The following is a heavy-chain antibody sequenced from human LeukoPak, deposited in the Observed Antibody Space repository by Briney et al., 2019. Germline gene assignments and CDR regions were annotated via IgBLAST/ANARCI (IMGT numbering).Heavy chain of an antibody. CDR1: GFILSRFA. Sequence: GGSLRLLCAASGFILSRFAMVWVRQAPGEGLEWVSAISGSGGSTYYADSVKGRFTISRDNSKNTLYLQMNSLRAEDTAVYYCAKDRGDGYNDGGDYWGQGTLVTVSS. D-gene: IGHD5-24*01. V-gene: IGHV3-23*01. CDR3: AKDRGDGYNDGGDY. CDR2: ISGSGGST. J-gene: IGHJ4*02.